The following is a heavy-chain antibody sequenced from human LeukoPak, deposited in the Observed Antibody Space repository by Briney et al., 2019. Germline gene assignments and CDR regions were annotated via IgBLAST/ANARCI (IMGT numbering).Heavy chain of an antibody. Sequence: GGSLRLPCAASGFKFRDYYMSCIRQAPGKGLEWISYITMSGSVIQYSSSVKGRFTTSRDNARNSLYLQMNSLRADDTAVYYCARGGWSRGWFDPWGQGTLVTVSS. CDR1: GFKFRDYY. CDR3: ARGGWSRGWFDP. J-gene: IGHJ5*02. CDR2: ITMSGSVI. D-gene: IGHD6-19*01. V-gene: IGHV3-11*04.